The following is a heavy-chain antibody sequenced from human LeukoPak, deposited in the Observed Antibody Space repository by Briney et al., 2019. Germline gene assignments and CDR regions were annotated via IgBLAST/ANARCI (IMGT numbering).Heavy chain of an antibody. CDR2: IYFSGST. Sequence: SETLSLTCTVSGGSISSSSYYWNWIRQPPGKGREWIGYIYFSGSTNYNPSLKSRVTISVDTSKNQFSLKLSSVTAADTAVYYCARGGRYFDYWGQGTLVTVSS. CDR3: ARGGRYFDY. CDR1: GGSISSSSYY. V-gene: IGHV4-61*01. J-gene: IGHJ4*02.